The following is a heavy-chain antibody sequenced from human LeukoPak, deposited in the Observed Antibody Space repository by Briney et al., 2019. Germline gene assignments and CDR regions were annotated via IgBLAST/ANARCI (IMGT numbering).Heavy chain of an antibody. CDR3: AKEIGVRGVIEWNYYYGMDV. CDR2: ISYDGSNK. D-gene: IGHD3-10*01. CDR1: GFTFSSYD. J-gene: IGHJ6*02. V-gene: IGHV3-30*18. Sequence: PERSLRLSCAASGFTFSSYDMHWVRQAPGKGLEWVAVISYDGSNKYYADSVKGRFTISRDNSKNTLYLQMNSLRAEDTAVYYCAKEIGVRGVIEWNYYYGMDVWGQGTTVTVSS.